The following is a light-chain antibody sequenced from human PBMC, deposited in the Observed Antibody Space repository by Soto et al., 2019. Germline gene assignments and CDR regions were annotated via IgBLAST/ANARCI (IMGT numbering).Light chain of an antibody. CDR3: SSYTSSSTVV. Sequence: QSVLTQPASVSGSPGQSITISCTGTSSDVGAYKYVSWYQQHPGKAPKLMIYDVSNRPSGVSNRFSGSKSGNTASLTISGLQAEDEADYYCSSYTSSSTVVFGGGTKRTVL. CDR1: SSDVGAYKY. J-gene: IGLJ2*01. CDR2: DVS. V-gene: IGLV2-14*01.